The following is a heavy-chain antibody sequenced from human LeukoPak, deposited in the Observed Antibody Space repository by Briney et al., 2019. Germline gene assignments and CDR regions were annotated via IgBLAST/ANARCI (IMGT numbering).Heavy chain of an antibody. Sequence: SETLSLTCTVSGGSISSSSYYWGWIRQPPGKGLERIGSIYYSGSTYYNPSLKSRVTISVDTSKNQFSLKLSSVTAADTAVYYCARHSWRYCSSTSCLNWFDPWGQGALVTVSS. CDR3: ARHSWRYCSSTSCLNWFDP. CDR1: GGSISSSSYY. D-gene: IGHD2-2*01. J-gene: IGHJ5*02. V-gene: IGHV4-39*01. CDR2: IYYSGST.